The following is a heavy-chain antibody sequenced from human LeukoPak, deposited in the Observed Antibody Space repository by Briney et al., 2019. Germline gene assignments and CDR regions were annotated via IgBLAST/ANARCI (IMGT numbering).Heavy chain of an antibody. CDR3: AHTAYYYGSGSYYNGIS. CDR2: IYYSGST. Sequence: PSETLSLTCTVSGGSISSSSYYWGWIRQPPGKGLEWIGSIYYSGSTYYNPSLKSRVTISVDTSKNQFSLKLSSVTAADTAVYYCAHTAYYYGSGSYYNGISWGQGTLVTVSS. CDR1: GGSISSSSYY. V-gene: IGHV4-39*01. D-gene: IGHD3-10*01. J-gene: IGHJ5*02.